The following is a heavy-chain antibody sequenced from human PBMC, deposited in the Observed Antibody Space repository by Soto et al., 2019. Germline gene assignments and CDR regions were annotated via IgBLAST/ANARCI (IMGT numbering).Heavy chain of an antibody. V-gene: IGHV4-4*02. D-gene: IGHD1-7*01. CDR2: IYHSGST. J-gene: IGHJ6*02. CDR3: AARANPQRELRALVYYYGMDV. Sequence: QVKLQESGPGLVKPSGTLSLTCAVSGGSISSSNWWSWVRQPPGKGLEWIGEIYHSGSTNYNPSLKGRVTISVDKSKNQFALKLTSVTAADTAVYYCAARANPQRELRALVYYYGMDVWGQGTTVTVSS. CDR1: GGSISSSNW.